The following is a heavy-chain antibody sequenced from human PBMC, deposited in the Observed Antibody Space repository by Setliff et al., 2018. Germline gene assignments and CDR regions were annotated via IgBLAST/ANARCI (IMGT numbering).Heavy chain of an antibody. J-gene: IGHJ4*02. V-gene: IGHV3-48*01. Sequence: PGESLKISCAASGFTFDDYAMHWVRQAPGKGLEWVSYIHSSSSTISYADSVKGRFTISRDNAKNSLYLQMNSLRAEDTAVYYCAKDTGYYFDYWGQGALVTVSS. CDR1: GFTFDDYA. CDR2: IHSSSSTI. D-gene: IGHD4-4*01. CDR3: AKDTGYYFDY.